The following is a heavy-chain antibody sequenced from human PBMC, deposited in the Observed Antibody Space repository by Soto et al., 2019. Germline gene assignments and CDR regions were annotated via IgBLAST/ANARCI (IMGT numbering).Heavy chain of an antibody. D-gene: IGHD6-13*01. J-gene: IGHJ6*02. V-gene: IGHV3-11*05. CDR1: GFTFSDYY. Sequence: QVQLVDSGGGLVEPGGSLRLSCAASGFTFSDYYMSWIRQAPGKGLEWVSYISSSTAYTNYADSVKGRFTISRDNAKNSLYLQMNSLRAEDTAVYYCARVRGYSSSPHNYYYYGMDVWGQGTTVTVSS. CDR3: ARVRGYSSSPHNYYYYGMDV. CDR2: ISSSTAYT.